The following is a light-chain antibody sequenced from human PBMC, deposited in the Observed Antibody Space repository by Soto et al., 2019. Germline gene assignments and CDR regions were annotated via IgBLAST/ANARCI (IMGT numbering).Light chain of an antibody. Sequence: QSALTQPASVSGSPGQSITISCTGTSSDVGGYNYVSWYQQHPGKAPKLMIYDVSNRPSGVSNRFSGSKSGNTASLTISGLQAEDEADYYCSSYISSSNSVFGTGTNVTV. CDR3: SSYISSSNSV. J-gene: IGLJ1*01. CDR2: DVS. CDR1: SSDVGGYNY. V-gene: IGLV2-14*01.